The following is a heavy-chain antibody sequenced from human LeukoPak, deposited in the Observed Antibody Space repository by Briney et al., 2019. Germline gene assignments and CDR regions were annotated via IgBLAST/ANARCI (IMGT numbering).Heavy chain of an antibody. CDR1: GYTFTSYY. CDR3: ASPIAAAGTDAFNI. J-gene: IGHJ3*02. Sequence: GASVKVSCKASGYTFTSYYMHWVRQAPGQGLEWMGIINPSGGSTTYAQKFQGRVTMTRDTSTSTVYMELSSLRSEDTAVHYCASPIAAAGTDAFNIWGQGTMVTVSS. CDR2: INPSGGST. V-gene: IGHV1-46*01. D-gene: IGHD6-13*01.